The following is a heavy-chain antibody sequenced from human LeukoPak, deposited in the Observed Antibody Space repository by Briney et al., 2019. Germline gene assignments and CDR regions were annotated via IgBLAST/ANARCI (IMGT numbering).Heavy chain of an antibody. D-gene: IGHD4-17*01. CDR2: IYYSGST. CDR3: ARGEVTTLDY. Sequence: SETLSLTCTVSGGSISSYYWSWIRQPPGKGLEWIGYIYYSGSTNYNPSLKSGVTISVDPSKNQFSLKLSSMTAADTAVYYCARGEVTTLDYWGQGTLVTVSS. J-gene: IGHJ4*02. CDR1: GGSISSYY. V-gene: IGHV4-59*01.